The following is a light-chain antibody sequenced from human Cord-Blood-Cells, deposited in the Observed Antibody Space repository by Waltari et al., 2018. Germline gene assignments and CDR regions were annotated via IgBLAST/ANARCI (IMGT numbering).Light chain of an antibody. CDR1: QSVSSSY. Sequence: EIVLTQSPGTLSLSPGERATLSCRAIQSVSSSYLAWYQQKPGQAPRLLIYGASSRATVIPDRFSGSGSGTDFTLTISRLEPEDFAVYYCQQYGSSPPTFGQGTKVEIK. CDR3: QQYGSSPPT. CDR2: GAS. J-gene: IGKJ1*01. V-gene: IGKV3-20*01.